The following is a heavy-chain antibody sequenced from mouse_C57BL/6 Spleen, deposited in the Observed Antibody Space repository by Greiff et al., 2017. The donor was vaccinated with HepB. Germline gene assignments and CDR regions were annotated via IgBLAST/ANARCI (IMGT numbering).Heavy chain of an antibody. Sequence: DVKLQESGPGLVKPSQSLSLTCSVTGYSITSGYYWNWIRQFPGNKLEWMGYISYDGSNNYNPSLKNRISITRDTSKNQFFLKLNSVTTEDTATYYCAREGYDGYYDYWGQGTTLTVSS. CDR1: GYSITSGYY. CDR2: ISYDGSN. V-gene: IGHV3-6*01. CDR3: AREGYDGYYDY. D-gene: IGHD2-3*01. J-gene: IGHJ2*01.